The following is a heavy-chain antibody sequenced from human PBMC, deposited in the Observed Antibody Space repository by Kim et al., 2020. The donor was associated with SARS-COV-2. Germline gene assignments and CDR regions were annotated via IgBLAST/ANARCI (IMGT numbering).Heavy chain of an antibody. J-gene: IGHJ6*01. V-gene: IGHV3-30*04. CDR3: ARDEGITMVRGISFNYY. D-gene: IGHD3-10*01. Sequence: GGSLRLSCAASGFTFSSYAMHWVRQAPGKGLEWVAVISYDGSNKYYADSVKGRFTISRDNSKNTLYLQMNSLRAEDTAVYYCARDEGITMVRGISFNYY. CDR2: ISYDGSNK. CDR1: GFTFSSYA.